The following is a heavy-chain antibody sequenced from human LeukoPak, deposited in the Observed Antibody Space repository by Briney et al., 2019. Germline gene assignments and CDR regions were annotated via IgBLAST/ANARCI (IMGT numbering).Heavy chain of an antibody. J-gene: IGHJ4*02. CDR2: IIPIFGTA. V-gene: IGHV1-69*05. Sequence: ASVKVSCXASGGTFSSYAISWVRQAPGQGLEWMGRIIPIFGTANYAQKFQGRVTITTDESTSTAYMELSSLRSEDTAVYYCARESQYSYGSDYWGQGTLVTVSS. CDR1: GGTFSSYA. CDR3: ARESQYSYGSDY. D-gene: IGHD5-18*01.